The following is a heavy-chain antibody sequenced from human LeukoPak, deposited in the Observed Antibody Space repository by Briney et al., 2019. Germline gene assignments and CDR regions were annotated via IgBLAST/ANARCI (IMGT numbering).Heavy chain of an antibody. CDR3: ARGAYYFDY. CDR2: MYYDGST. CDR1: GGSISSSTYY. V-gene: IGHV4-39*07. Sequence: PSETLSLTCTVSGGSISSSTYYWGWIRQPPGKGLEWIGSMYYDGSTYYNPSLKSRVAISVDTSKNQFSLKLSSVTAADTAVYYCARGAYYFDYWGQGTLVTVSS. J-gene: IGHJ4*02.